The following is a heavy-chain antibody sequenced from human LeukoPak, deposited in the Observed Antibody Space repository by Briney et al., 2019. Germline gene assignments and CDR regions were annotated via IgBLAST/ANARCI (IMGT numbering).Heavy chain of an antibody. CDR1: GGSISSSRYY. D-gene: IGHD3/OR15-3a*01. V-gene: IGHV4-39*01. CDR3: ARWRTARTGFDY. CDR2: IYYSGST. Sequence: SETLSLTCTVSGGSISSSRYYWGWIRQPPGKGLEWIGNIYYSGSTYYNPSLKSRVTISVDTSKNQFSLKVISVTAADTAVYYCARWRTARTGFDYWGQGTLVTVSS. J-gene: IGHJ4*02.